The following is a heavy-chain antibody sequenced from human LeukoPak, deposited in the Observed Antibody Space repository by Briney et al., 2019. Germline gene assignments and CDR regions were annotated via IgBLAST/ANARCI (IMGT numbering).Heavy chain of an antibody. D-gene: IGHD3-10*01. CDR3: ARTVRGVISRTPYYYYMDV. V-gene: IGHV5-51*01. CDR1: GYSFTSYW. Sequence: GESLKISCKGSGYSFTSYWIGWVRQMPGKGLEWMGIIYPGDSDTRYSPSFQGQVTISADKSISTAYLQWSSLKASDTAMYYCARTVRGVISRTPYYYYMDVWGKGTTVTVSS. CDR2: IYPGDSDT. J-gene: IGHJ6*03.